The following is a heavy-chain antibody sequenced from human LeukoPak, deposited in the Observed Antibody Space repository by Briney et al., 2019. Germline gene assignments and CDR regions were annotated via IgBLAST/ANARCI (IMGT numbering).Heavy chain of an antibody. V-gene: IGHV1-69*05. Sequence: SVKVSCKASRGTFSSYAISWVRQAPGQGLEWMGVLIRIFGTANYAQKFQGRVTITTDESTSTAYMELGSLRSEDTAVYYCARAHSRYSSSWYAFDIWGQGTMVTVSS. J-gene: IGHJ3*02. CDR2: LIRIFGTA. D-gene: IGHD6-13*01. CDR1: RGTFSSYA. CDR3: ARAHSRYSSSWYAFDI.